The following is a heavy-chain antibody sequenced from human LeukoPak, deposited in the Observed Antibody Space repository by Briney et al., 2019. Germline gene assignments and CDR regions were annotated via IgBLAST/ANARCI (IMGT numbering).Heavy chain of an antibody. CDR1: GFSFTDYP. V-gene: IGHV3-48*02. J-gene: IGHJ4*02. CDR2: IRTTAEGAKYA. Sequence: GGSPRLSCATSGFSFTDYPMNWVRQAPGKGLEWISNIRTTAEGAKYAYYADSVKGRVTISRDDGKNTLYLHMNSLRDDDTAVYYCATDQRYAFDYWGQGILVTVSS. CDR3: ATDQRYAFDY. D-gene: IGHD3-9*01.